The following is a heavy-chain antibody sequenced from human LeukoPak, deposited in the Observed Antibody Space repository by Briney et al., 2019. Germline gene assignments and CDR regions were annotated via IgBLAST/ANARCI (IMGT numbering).Heavy chain of an antibody. Sequence: PGTSLRLSCAASGFPFSDYGMYWVRQAPGKGLEWLAVISHDGNNKYYADSVKGRFTISRDNSKNTLYLQMNSLRAEDTAVYYCAKGGAPFQHWGQGTLVTVSS. CDR2: ISHDGNNK. CDR1: GFPFSDYG. J-gene: IGHJ1*01. D-gene: IGHD1-26*01. CDR3: AKGGAPFQH. V-gene: IGHV3-30*18.